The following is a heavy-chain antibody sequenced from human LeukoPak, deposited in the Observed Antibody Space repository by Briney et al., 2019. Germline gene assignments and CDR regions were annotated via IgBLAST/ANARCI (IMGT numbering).Heavy chain of an antibody. Sequence: PSETLSLTCTVSGDSIRSYYWSWIRQPPGKGLEWIGYIYYSGITDYNPSLKSRVTISVDTSRNQFSRKLRSVTAADTAVYFSPRLRFSTAYHFTPDWYFNFWGRGTLVTVSS. D-gene: IGHD5-12*01. CDR1: GDSIRSYY. V-gene: IGHV4-59*12. CDR3: PRLRFSTAYHFTPDWYFNF. CDR2: IYYSGIT. J-gene: IGHJ2*01.